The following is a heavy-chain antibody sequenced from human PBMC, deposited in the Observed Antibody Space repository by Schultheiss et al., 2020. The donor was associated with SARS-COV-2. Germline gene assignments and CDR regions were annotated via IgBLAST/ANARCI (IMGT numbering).Heavy chain of an antibody. CDR1: GGSISSFY. J-gene: IGHJ3*02. V-gene: IGHV4-59*01. CDR2: IYYSGGT. Sequence: SETLSLTCSVSGGSISSFYWSWIRQPPGKGLEWIGYIYYSGGTNYNPSLKSRVTISLDTSKTQFSLKLSAVTAADTAVYYCARDLDCSTTSCYRDEHAFDIWGQGTMGTVSS. CDR3: ARDLDCSTTSCYRDEHAFDI. D-gene: IGHD2-2*02.